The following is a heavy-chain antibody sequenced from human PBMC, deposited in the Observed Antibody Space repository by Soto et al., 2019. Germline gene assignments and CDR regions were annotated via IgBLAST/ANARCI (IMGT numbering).Heavy chain of an antibody. Sequence: HVQLVQSGGDLRKPGASVKVSCNTSGYTFNTYFISWIRQAPGQGVEWMGWISPYNGKTNYAEKFQGRVTMTTDTFTRTSYLELRNLRLDDTAVYYCARDTSNSFDYWGQGTLITVSS. CDR1: GYTFNTYF. V-gene: IGHV1-18*01. J-gene: IGHJ4*02. CDR3: ARDTSNSFDY. D-gene: IGHD2-2*01. CDR2: ISPYNGKT.